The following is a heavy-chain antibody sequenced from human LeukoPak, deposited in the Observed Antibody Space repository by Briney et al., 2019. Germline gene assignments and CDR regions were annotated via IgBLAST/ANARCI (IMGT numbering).Heavy chain of an antibody. CDR2: INPNSGGT. Sequence: ASVKVSCKASGYTFTGYYMHWVRQAPGQGLEWMGRINPNSGGTNYAQKFQGRVTMTRDTSISTAYMELSRLRSDDTAVYYCARDQGGKLWLVFDYWGQGTLVTVSS. CDR1: GYTFTGYY. J-gene: IGHJ4*02. D-gene: IGHD6-19*01. CDR3: ARDQGGKLWLVFDY. V-gene: IGHV1-2*06.